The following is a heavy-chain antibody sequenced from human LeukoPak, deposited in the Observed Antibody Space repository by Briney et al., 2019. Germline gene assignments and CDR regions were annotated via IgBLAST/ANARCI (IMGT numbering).Heavy chain of an antibody. CDR1: GYSISSGYY. Sequence: SETLSLTCAVSGYSISSGYYWGWIRQPPGKGLEWIGSIYRSGSTSYNPSLKSRVTISLDTSKNHFSLKLSSVTAAGTAVYYCARDYTTVTYSWFDPWGQGTLVTVSS. J-gene: IGHJ5*02. CDR2: IYRSGST. CDR3: ARDYTTVTYSWFDP. D-gene: IGHD4-17*01. V-gene: IGHV4-38-2*02.